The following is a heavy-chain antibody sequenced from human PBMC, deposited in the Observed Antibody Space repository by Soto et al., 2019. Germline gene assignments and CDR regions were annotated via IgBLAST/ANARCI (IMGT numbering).Heavy chain of an antibody. Sequence: QVQLQQSGPGLVKPSQTLSLTCAISGDSVSSNSAAWNWIRQSPSRGLEWLGRTYYRSRWYTDYAISVKSRINIHPDTSKNQFSLQLNSVTPEDTAVYYCAREVVVAAPLDYWGQGTLVTVSS. CDR1: GDSVSSNSAA. J-gene: IGHJ4*02. CDR3: AREVVVAAPLDY. CDR2: TYYRSRWYT. V-gene: IGHV6-1*01. D-gene: IGHD2-15*01.